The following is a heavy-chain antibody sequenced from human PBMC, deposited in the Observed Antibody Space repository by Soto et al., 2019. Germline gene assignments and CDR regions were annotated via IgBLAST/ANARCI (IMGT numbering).Heavy chain of an antibody. CDR1: GGSFSGYY. Sequence: PSETLSLTCAVYGGSFSGYYWSWIRQPPGKGLEWIGYIYYSGSTNYNPSLKSRVTISVDTSKNQFSLKLSSVTAADTAVYFCARGSGSGYDLAGRDTFDIWGRGTLVTVSS. D-gene: IGHD5-12*01. V-gene: IGHV4-59*01. CDR2: IYYSGST. CDR3: ARGSGSGYDLAGRDTFDI. J-gene: IGHJ3*02.